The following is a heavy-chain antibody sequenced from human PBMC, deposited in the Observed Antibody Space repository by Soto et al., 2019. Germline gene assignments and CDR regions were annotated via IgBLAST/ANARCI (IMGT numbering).Heavy chain of an antibody. V-gene: IGHV1-2*04. J-gene: IGHJ4*02. D-gene: IGHD3-3*01. CDR2: INPNSGGT. CDR3: ARDYTISGVPRYYFDY. CDR1: GYTFTGYY. Sequence: QVQLVQSGAEVKKPGASVKVSCKASGYTFTGYYMHWVRQAPGQGLEWMGWINPNSGGTNYAQKFQGWVTMTRDTSISTAYMELSRLRSDDTAVYYCARDYTISGVPRYYFDYWGQGTLVTVSS.